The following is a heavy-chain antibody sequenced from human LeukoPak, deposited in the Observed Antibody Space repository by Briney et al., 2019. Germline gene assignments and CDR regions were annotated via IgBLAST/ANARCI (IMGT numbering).Heavy chain of an antibody. J-gene: IGHJ3*02. CDR2: ITPIFDTA. CDR3: AIGYGSGSYFLVTDAFDI. V-gene: IGHV1-69*13. D-gene: IGHD3-10*01. CDR1: GGTFSSYA. Sequence: SVKVSCKASGGTFSSYAISWVRQAPGQGLEWMGGITPIFDTAKYAQKFQGRVTITADESTNTAYMDLSSLRSEDTALYYCAIGYGSGSYFLVTDAFDIWGQGTMVTVSS.